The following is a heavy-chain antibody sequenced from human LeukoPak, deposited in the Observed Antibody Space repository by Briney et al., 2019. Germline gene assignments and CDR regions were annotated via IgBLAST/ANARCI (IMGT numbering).Heavy chain of an antibody. J-gene: IGHJ4*02. Sequence: GGSLRLSCAASGFTFDDYGMSWVRQAPGKGLEWVSGINWNGGSTGYADSVKGRFTISRDNAKNSLYLQMNSLRAEDTAWYYCAGGEHYYDSSGLPTYYFDYWGQGTPVTVSS. CDR3: AGGEHYYDSSGLPTYYFDY. CDR1: GFTFDDYG. V-gene: IGHV3-20*04. D-gene: IGHD3-22*01. CDR2: INWNGGST.